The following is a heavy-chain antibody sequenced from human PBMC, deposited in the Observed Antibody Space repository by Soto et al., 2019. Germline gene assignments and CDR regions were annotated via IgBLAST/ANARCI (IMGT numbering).Heavy chain of an antibody. CDR1: VFTFSSYG. CDR3: AKDRTITMVRGVINSPFDY. CDR2: ISYDGSNK. V-gene: IGHV3-30*18. D-gene: IGHD3-10*01. Sequence: GGSLRLSCAASVFTFSSYGMHWVRQGPGKGLEWVAVISYDGSNKYYADSVKGRFTISRDNSKNTLYLQMNSLRAEDTAVYYCAKDRTITMVRGVINSPFDYWGQGTLVTVS. J-gene: IGHJ4*02.